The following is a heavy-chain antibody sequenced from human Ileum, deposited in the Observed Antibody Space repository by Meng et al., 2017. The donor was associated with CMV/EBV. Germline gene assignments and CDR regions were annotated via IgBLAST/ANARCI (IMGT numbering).Heavy chain of an antibody. CDR2: IKQDGSEK. CDR3: ARAPYPAPQDY. V-gene: IGHV3-7*01. J-gene: IGHJ4*02. Sequence: GESLKISCAASGFTFTTYWMTWVRQAPEKGLEWVASIKQDGSEKYYVDSVKGRFTISRDNAKNSLYLQMNSLRAEDTAVYFCARAPYPAPQDYWGQGTLVTVSS. CDR1: GFTFTTYW.